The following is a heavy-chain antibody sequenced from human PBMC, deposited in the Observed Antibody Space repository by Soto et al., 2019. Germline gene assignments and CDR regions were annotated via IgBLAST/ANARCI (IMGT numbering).Heavy chain of an antibody. CDR1: GYTFTSYD. Sequence: ASVKVSCQAAGYTFTSYDIGWGRQATGQGLEWMGWMNPNSGNTGYAQKFQGRVTMTRNTSISTAYMELSSLRSEDTAVYYCARGLRITIFGVVPYWGQGTLVTVSS. CDR3: ARGLRITIFGVVPY. V-gene: IGHV1-8*01. CDR2: MNPNSGNT. D-gene: IGHD3-3*01. J-gene: IGHJ4*02.